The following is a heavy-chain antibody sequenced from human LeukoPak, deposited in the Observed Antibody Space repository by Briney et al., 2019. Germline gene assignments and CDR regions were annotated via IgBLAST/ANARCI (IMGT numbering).Heavy chain of an antibody. CDR2: ISAYNGNT. J-gene: IGHJ4*02. CDR3: ARDMYYYDSSGYSNGPAPFDY. V-gene: IGHV1-18*01. CDR1: GYTFTSYG. Sequence: ASVKVSCKASGYTFTSYGISWVRQAPGQGLEWMGWISAYNGNTNYAQKLQGRVTMTTDTSTSTAYMELRSLRSDDTAVYYCARDMYYYDSSGYSNGPAPFDYWGQGTLVTVSS. D-gene: IGHD3-22*01.